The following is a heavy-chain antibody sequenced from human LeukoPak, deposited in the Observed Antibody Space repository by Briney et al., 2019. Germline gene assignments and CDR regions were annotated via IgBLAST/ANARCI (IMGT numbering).Heavy chain of an antibody. CDR3: ARGDGWYESDY. J-gene: IGHJ4*02. V-gene: IGHV1-69*04. CDR1: GGTFSSYA. CDR2: IIPIFGIA. Sequence: GASVKVSCKASGGTFSSYAISWVRQAPGQGLEWMGRIIPIFGIANYAQKFQGRVTITADKSTSTAYMELSSLRSEDTAVYYCARGDGWYESDYWGQGTLVTVSS. D-gene: IGHD6-19*01.